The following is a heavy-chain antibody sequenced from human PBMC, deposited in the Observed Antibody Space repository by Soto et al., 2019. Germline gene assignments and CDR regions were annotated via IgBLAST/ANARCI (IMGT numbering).Heavy chain of an antibody. CDR1: GYTFTSYG. J-gene: IGHJ3*02. Sequence: ASVKVSCKASGYTFTSYGISWARQAPGQGLEWMGWISAYNGNTNYAQKLQGRVTMTTDTSTSTAYMELRSLRSDDTAVYYCASGSSGWYSAAFDIWGQGTMVTVSS. D-gene: IGHD6-19*01. CDR3: ASGSSGWYSAAFDI. CDR2: ISAYNGNT. V-gene: IGHV1-18*01.